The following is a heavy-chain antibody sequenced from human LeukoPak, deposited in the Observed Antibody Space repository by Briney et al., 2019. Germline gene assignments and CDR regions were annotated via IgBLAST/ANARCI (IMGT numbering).Heavy chain of an antibody. CDR1: GFTLNSYW. CDR3: GGGPNGVDY. Sequence: GGSLRLSCAASGFTLNSYWINWVRQAPGKGLEWVANIKQDGSEKYYMDSVKGRFIISRDNAKNSMYLQMNSLRVEDTAVYYCGGGPNGVDYGGQGPLVTVS. CDR2: IKQDGSEK. D-gene: IGHD7-27*01. V-gene: IGHV3-7*04. J-gene: IGHJ4*02.